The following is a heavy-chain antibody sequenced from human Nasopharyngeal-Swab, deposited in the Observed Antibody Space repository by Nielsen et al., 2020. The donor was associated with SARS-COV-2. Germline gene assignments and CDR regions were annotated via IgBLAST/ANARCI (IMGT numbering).Heavy chain of an antibody. Sequence: SETLSLTCIVSGGSVSSGSHYWSWIRQPPGKGLEWIGYIYYSGSTNYNPSLKSRVTMSVDTSKNQFSLKLSSVTAADTAVYYCARSYCSGGSCYLINDPNYWYFDFWGRGTLVTVSS. J-gene: IGHJ2*01. CDR2: IYYSGST. V-gene: IGHV4-61*01. CDR3: ARSYCSGGSCYLINDPNYWYFDF. D-gene: IGHD2-15*01. CDR1: GGSVSSGSHY.